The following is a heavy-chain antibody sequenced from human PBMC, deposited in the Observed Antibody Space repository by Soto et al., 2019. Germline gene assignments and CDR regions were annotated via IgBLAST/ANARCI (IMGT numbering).Heavy chain of an antibody. D-gene: IGHD6-13*01. CDR2: IYYDGGT. J-gene: IGHJ3*01. V-gene: IGHV4-61*01. Sequence: PSETLSLTCTVSGDSVISATYYWSWIRQPPGKGLEWIGYIYYDGGTNYNSSLKSRVTISTDTSRSQLSLQLTSATPADTAVYYCARVLPGIAAAYDAFDVWGQGTMVTVSS. CDR1: GDSVISATYY. CDR3: ARVLPGIAAAYDAFDV.